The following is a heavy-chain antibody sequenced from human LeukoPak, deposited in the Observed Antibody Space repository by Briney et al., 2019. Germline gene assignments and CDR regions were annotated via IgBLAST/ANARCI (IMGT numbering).Heavy chain of an antibody. Sequence: PGGSLRLSCAASGFTVSSNYMSWVRQAPGKGLEWVSVIYSGGSTYYADSVKGRFTISRDNSKNTLYLQMNSLRAEDTAVYYCARSPLQYYDFWSGYPYGMDVWGQGTTVTVSS. D-gene: IGHD3-3*01. CDR2: IYSGGST. J-gene: IGHJ6*02. CDR3: ARSPLQYYDFWSGYPYGMDV. V-gene: IGHV3-53*01. CDR1: GFTVSSNY.